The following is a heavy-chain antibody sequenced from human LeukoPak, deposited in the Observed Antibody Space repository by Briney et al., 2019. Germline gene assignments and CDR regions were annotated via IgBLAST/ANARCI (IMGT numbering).Heavy chain of an antibody. CDR2: IYYSGST. Sequence: SETLSLTCAVSGGSISSSSYYWGWIRQPPGKGLEWIGSIYYSGSTYYNPSLKSRVTISVDTSKNQFSLKLSSVTAADTAVYYCARGPRIVGATSFADYWGQGTLVTVSS. D-gene: IGHD1-26*01. CDR3: ARGPRIVGATSFADY. J-gene: IGHJ4*02. CDR1: GGSISSSSYY. V-gene: IGHV4-39*07.